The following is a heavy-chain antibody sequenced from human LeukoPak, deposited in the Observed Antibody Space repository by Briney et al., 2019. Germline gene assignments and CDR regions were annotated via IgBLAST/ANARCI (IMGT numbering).Heavy chain of an antibody. CDR2: INAGSGNT. CDR3: ARDLEVSLPLTYYYDSSGYYSGSTFDY. D-gene: IGHD3-22*01. V-gene: IGHV1-3*01. CDR1: GYTFTSYA. J-gene: IGHJ4*02. Sequence: ASVKVSCKASGYTFTSYAMHWVRQAPGQRLEWMGWINAGSGNTKYSQKFQGRVTITRDTSASTAYMELSSLRSEDTAVYYCARDLEVSLPLTYYYDSSGYYSGSTFDYWGQGTLVTVSS.